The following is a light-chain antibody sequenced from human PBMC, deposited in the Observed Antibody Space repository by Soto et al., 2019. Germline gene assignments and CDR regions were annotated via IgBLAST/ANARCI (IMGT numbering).Light chain of an antibody. CDR2: GAS. CDR3: QQYTNWPPIT. V-gene: IGKV3-15*01. CDR1: QSVRSD. Sequence: LMTQSPATLSVSPGERATLSCRASQSVRSDLAWYQQKPGQAPRLLIYGASNRATDIPARFSGNGSGTEFTLTISSLQSEDFAVYYCQQYTNWPPITFGQGTRLETK. J-gene: IGKJ5*01.